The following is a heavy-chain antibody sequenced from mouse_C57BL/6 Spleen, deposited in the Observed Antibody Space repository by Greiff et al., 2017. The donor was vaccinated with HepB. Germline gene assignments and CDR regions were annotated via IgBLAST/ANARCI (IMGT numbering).Heavy chain of an antibody. Sequence: DVMLVESGEGLVKPGGSLKLSCAASGFTFSSYAMSWVRQTPETRLEWVAYISSGGDYIYYADTVKGRFTISRDNARNTLYLQMSSLKSEDTAMYYSTREDGSSFYWYFDVWGTGTTVTVSS. CDR2: ISSGGDYI. CDR3: TREDGSSFYWYFDV. CDR1: GFTFSSYA. V-gene: IGHV5-9-1*02. D-gene: IGHD1-1*01. J-gene: IGHJ1*03.